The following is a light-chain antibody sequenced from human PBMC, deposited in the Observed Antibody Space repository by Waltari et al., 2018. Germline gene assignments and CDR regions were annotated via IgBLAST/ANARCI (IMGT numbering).Light chain of an antibody. CDR1: SSDLGSNNF. CDR3: CSYAGGATYV. J-gene: IGLJ1*01. Sequence: QSALTQPASVSGSPGQSITISCTGSSSDLGSNNFVSWYQQLPGKAPKLMIYEGSKRPSGVSDRFSGSKSGNTASLTISGLQAEDEADYYCCSYAGGATYVFGSGTKVNVL. CDR2: EGS. V-gene: IGLV2-23*01.